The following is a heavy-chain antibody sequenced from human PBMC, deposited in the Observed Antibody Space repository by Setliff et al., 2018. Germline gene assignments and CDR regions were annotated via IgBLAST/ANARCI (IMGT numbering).Heavy chain of an antibody. V-gene: IGHV1-69*05. CDR3: AREGVDTRSSTDYRYYMDV. CDR1: GGTFSSYG. J-gene: IGHJ6*03. Sequence: GASVKVSCKASGGTFSSYGISWVRQAPGQGLEWMGGTIPIFGSTNYAQKFQDRVTIITDESTSTAYMELRSLRTEDTAAYYCAREGVDTRSSTDYRYYMDVWGKGTTVTVSS. D-gene: IGHD5-18*01. CDR2: TIPIFGST.